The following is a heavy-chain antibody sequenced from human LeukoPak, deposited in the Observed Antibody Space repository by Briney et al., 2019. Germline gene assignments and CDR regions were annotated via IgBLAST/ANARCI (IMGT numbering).Heavy chain of an antibody. CDR3: ARDPYSGSYGADYYYYMDV. J-gene: IGHJ6*03. D-gene: IGHD1-26*01. CDR1: GFIFNNYE. CDR2: ISSTGSTI. V-gene: IGHV3-48*03. Sequence: SGGSLRLSCAASGFIFNNYEMNWVRQAPGKGLEWVSYISSTGSTIFYADSVKGRFTISRDNAKNSLYLQMNSLRAEDTAVYYCARDPYSGSYGADYYYYMDVWGKGTTVTISS.